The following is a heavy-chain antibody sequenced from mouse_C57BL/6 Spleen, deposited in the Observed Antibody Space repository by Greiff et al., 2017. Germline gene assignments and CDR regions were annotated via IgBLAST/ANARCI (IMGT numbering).Heavy chain of an antibody. Sequence: EVQLQQPGAELVRPGSSVKMSCKTSGYTFTSYGINWVKQRPGQGLEWIGYIYLGNGYTEYNEKFKGKATLTSDTTSSTAYMQLSSLTSEDSALYFCARYYDYFDYWGKGTTLTVSS. CDR2: IYLGNGYT. D-gene: IGHD1-1*01. V-gene: IGHV1-58*01. CDR1: GYTFTSYG. CDR3: ARYYDYFDY. J-gene: IGHJ2*01.